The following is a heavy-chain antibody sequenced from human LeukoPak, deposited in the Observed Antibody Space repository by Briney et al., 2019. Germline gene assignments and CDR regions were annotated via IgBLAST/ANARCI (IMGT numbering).Heavy chain of an antibody. V-gene: IGHV4-34*01. J-gene: IGHJ4*02. D-gene: IGHD2-2*01. CDR3: ASTRYSYAGDY. CDR2: INHSGST. CDR1: GGSFSGYY. Sequence: SETLSLTCAVYGGSFSGYYWSWIRQPPGKGLEWIGGINHSGSTNYNPSLKSRVTIPVDTSKNQFSLRLSSVTAADTAVYYCASTRYSYAGDYWGQGTLVTVSS.